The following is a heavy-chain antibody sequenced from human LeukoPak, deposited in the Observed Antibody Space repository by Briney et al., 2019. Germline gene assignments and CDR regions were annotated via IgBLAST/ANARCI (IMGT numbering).Heavy chain of an antibody. Sequence: GSSVKVSCNASGGTFSSYAICWVRQPPGQGREWVGGIIPIFDRANYAQKFQGRVTITTDESTSTDYMELSSLRSEDTAVYYCARSQPYYYGSGNLYNGFDPWGQGTLVTVSS. V-gene: IGHV1-69*05. J-gene: IGHJ5*02. CDR1: GGTFSSYA. CDR2: IIPIFDRA. CDR3: ARSQPYYYGSGNLYNGFDP. D-gene: IGHD3-10*01.